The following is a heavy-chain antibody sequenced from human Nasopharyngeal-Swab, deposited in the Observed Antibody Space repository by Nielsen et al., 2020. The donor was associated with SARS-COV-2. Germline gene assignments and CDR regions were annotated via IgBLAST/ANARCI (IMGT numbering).Heavy chain of an antibody. Sequence: WIHQPPGKGLEWVSAISGSGGSTYYADSVKGRFTISRDNSKNTLYLQMNSLRAEDTAVYYCAKDLPKQQLAQYYYYGMDVWGQGTTVTVSS. D-gene: IGHD6-13*01. J-gene: IGHJ6*02. CDR3: AKDLPKQQLAQYYYYGMDV. V-gene: IGHV3-23*01. CDR2: ISGSGGST.